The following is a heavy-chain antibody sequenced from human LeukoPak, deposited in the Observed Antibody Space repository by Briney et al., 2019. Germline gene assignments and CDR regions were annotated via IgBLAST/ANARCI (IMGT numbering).Heavy chain of an antibody. CDR1: GFTFSSYW. J-gene: IGHJ4*02. D-gene: IGHD3-22*01. CDR3: ARDPYYDSSGYYDY. CDR2: IKQDGSEK. V-gene: IGHV3-7*01. Sequence: GGSLRLSCAASGFTFSSYWMSWVRQAPGKGLEWVANIKQDGSEKYYVDSVKGRFTISRDNAKNSLYLQMISLRAEDTAVYYCARDPYYDSSGYYDYWGQGTLVTVSS.